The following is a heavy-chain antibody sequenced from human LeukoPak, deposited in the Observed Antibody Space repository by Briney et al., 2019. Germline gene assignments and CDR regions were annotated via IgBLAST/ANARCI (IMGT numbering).Heavy chain of an antibody. CDR3: ARGHEKYSFDY. V-gene: IGHV3-23*01. J-gene: IGHJ4*02. Sequence: GGSLRLSCAASGFTFRNYAMIWVRQAPGKGLEWVSALSGSGDMTYYSDSVKGRFTISRDSSKNTLYLQMNSLRVEDTAVFYCARGHEKYSFDYWGQGTLVIVSS. D-gene: IGHD2-15*01. CDR2: LSGSGDMT. CDR1: GFTFRNYA.